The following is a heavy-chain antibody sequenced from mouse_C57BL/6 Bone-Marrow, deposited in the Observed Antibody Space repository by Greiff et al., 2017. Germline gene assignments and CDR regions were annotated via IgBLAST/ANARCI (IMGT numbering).Heavy chain of an antibody. CDR2: IYPGGGYT. J-gene: IGHJ3*01. V-gene: IGHV1-63*01. CDR3: TTDYSILWFAY. CDR1: GYTFTNYW. D-gene: IGHD2-5*01. Sequence: QVQLQQSGAELVRPGTSVKMSCKASGYTFTNYWIGWAKQRPGHGLEWIGDIYPGGGYTNYNEKFQGKATMTADTSSNTAYLQLSSLTSEDTAVYYCTTDYSILWFAYWGQGTLVTVSA.